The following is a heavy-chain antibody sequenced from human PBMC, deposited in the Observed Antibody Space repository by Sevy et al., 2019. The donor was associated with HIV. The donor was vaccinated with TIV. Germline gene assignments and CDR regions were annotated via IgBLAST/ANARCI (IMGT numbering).Heavy chain of an antibody. CDR1: GFTFTNAW. D-gene: IGHD1-26*01. V-gene: IGHV3-15*01. J-gene: IGHJ3*02. CDR3: TTGVLGAREGEQTFDI. Sequence: GGSLRLSCAASGFTFTNAWMNWVRQAPGKGLQWVGRIKSKNDGGTTDYAAPVKGRFTNSSDDSKNTLYLQMNSLKTEDTAVYCCTTGVLGAREGEQTFDIWGQGTMVTVSS. CDR2: IKSKNDGGTT.